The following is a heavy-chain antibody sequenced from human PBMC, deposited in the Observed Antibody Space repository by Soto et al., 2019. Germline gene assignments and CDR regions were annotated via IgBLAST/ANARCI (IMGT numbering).Heavy chain of an antibody. V-gene: IGHV3-30*18. J-gene: IGHJ4*02. CDR3: AKESTLYKDRYYYFDY. CDR1: GFTFSSYG. D-gene: IGHD1-1*01. CDR2: ISYDGSNK. Sequence: GGSLRLSCAASGFTFSSYGMHWVRQAPGKGLEWVAVISYDGSNKYYADSVKGRFTISRDNSKNTLYLQMNSLRAEDTAVYYCAKESTLYKDRYYYFDYWGQGTLVTVSS.